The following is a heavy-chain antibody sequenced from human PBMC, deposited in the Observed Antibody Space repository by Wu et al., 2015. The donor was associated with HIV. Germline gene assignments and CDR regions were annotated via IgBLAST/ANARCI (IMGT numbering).Heavy chain of an antibody. CDR3: ARESGYQLPFSDAFDN. V-gene: IGHV1-18*01. CDR1: GYMFMNYG. Sequence: QVQLVQSGDEVTKPGTSVKVSCKASGYMFMNYGISWVRQAPGQGLEWMGWISGYNGHTKYAENLQDRVIMTTDTFTSTAYMELTSLGSDDTAMYYCARESGYQLPFSDAFDNWGQGTLVTVSS. CDR2: ISGYNGHT. D-gene: IGHD2-2*01. J-gene: IGHJ3*02.